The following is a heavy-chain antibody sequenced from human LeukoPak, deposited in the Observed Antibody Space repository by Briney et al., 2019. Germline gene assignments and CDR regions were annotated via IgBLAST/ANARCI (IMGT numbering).Heavy chain of an antibody. V-gene: IGHV3-23*01. CDR1: GFTFSSYA. D-gene: IGHD3-22*01. Sequence: PGGSLRLSCAASGFTFSSYAMSWVRQAPGKGLEWVSAISGSGGSTYYADSVKGRFTISRDNAKNSLYLQMNSLRAEDTAVYYCARPLDQYYYDSSGYGYWGQGTLVTVSS. J-gene: IGHJ4*02. CDR3: ARPLDQYYYDSSGYGY. CDR2: ISGSGGST.